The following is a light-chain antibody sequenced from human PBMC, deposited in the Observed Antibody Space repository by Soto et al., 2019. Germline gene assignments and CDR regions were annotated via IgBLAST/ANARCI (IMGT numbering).Light chain of an antibody. CDR2: TAS. CDR3: QQSYTTPLT. Sequence: DIQMTQSPSSLSASVGDRVTITCRASQNIGNYLNWYQHKAGKAPKFLIYTASTLQSGVPSRFSGSRSGADFTLTISSVQFEDFATYYCQQSYTTPLTFVGGTQVEIK. CDR1: QNIGNY. V-gene: IGKV1-39*01. J-gene: IGKJ4*01.